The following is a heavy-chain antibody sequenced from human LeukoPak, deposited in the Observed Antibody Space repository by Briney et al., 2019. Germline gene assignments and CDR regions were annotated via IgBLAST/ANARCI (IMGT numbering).Heavy chain of an antibody. CDR1: GSNFVDYW. CDR3: ARHGPDILTGYHDY. V-gene: IGHV5-51*01. J-gene: IGHJ4*02. CDR2: IFPGDSET. D-gene: IGHD3-9*01. Sequence: GESLKISCKDSGSNFVDYWIGWVRQVPGRGLEWMAVIFPGDSETTYSPSFQGQVSISVDTSTNTAYLEWSSLKASDTAMYYCARHGPDILTGYHDYWGQGTLVTVSS.